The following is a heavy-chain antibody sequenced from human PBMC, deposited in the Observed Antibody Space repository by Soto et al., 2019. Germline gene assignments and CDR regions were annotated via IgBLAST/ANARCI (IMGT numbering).Heavy chain of an antibody. D-gene: IGHD4-17*01. Sequence: ASVKVSCKASGYTFTSYAMHWVRQAPGQRLEWMGWINAGNGNTKYSRKFQGRVTITRDTPASTAYMELSGLISEDTAVYYCGHERSHYCGNVFDPWGQGTLVTVSS. V-gene: IGHV1-3*01. CDR3: GHERSHYCGNVFDP. CDR1: GYTFTSYA. CDR2: INAGNGNT. J-gene: IGHJ5*02.